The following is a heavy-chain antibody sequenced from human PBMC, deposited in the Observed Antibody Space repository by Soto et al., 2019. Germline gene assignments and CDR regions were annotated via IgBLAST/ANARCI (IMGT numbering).Heavy chain of an antibody. J-gene: IGHJ4*02. V-gene: IGHV3-43*01. CDR1: GFTFDDYT. CDR3: ATGDGYNSLDY. CDR2: ISWDGGST. Sequence: EVQLVESGGVVVQPGGSLRLSCAASGFTFDDYTMHWVRQAPGKGLEWVSLISWDGGSTYYADSVKGRFTISRDNSKNSLYLQMNSLRTEDTALYYCATGDGYNSLDYWGQGTLVTVSS. D-gene: IGHD5-12*01.